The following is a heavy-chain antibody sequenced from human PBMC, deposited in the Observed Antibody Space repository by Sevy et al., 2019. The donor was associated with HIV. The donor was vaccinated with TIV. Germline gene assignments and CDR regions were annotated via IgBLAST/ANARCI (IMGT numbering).Heavy chain of an antibody. V-gene: IGHV1-3*01. CDR3: ARVMMAGGVDY. Sequence: ASVKVSCKASGGTFSSYDINWVRQAPGQRLEWMGWINAANANTRYSQKFQGRVTFTRDTAASTAYMELSSLRSEDTAVYYCARVMMAGGVDYWGQGTLVTVSS. J-gene: IGHJ4*02. CDR1: GGTFSSYD. CDR2: INAANANT. D-gene: IGHD2-8*01.